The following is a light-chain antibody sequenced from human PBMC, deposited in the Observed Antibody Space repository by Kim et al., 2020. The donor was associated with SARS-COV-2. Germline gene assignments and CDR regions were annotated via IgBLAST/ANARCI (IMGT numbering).Light chain of an antibody. CDR1: SSDVGRYNS. J-gene: IGLJ1*01. V-gene: IGLV2-14*01. CDR2: DVS. Sequence: QSALTQPASVSGSPGQSITISCTGTSSDVGRYNSVSWYQQHPGKAPKFMIYDVSMRPSGVSNRFSGSKSGNTASLTISGLQAEDEADYYCSSYTTRHTYVFGTGTKVTVL. CDR3: SSYTTRHTYV.